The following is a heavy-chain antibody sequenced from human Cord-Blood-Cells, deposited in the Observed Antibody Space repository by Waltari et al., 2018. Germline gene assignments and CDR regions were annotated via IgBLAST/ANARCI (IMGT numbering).Heavy chain of an antibody. J-gene: IGHJ4*02. CDR1: GGPTSSYY. CDR2: IYYSGST. CDR3: ARHCSSTSCYDY. V-gene: IGHV4-59*01. D-gene: IGHD2-2*01. Sequence: QVQLQESGPGLVKPSETLSLTCTVSGGPTSSYYWSWIRQPPGKGLEWIGYIYYSGSTNYNPSLKSRVTISVDTSKNQFSLKLSSVTAADTAVYYCARHCSSTSCYDYWGQGTLVTVSS.